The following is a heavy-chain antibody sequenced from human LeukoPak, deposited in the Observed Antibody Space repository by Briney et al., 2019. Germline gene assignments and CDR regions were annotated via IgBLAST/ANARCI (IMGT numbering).Heavy chain of an antibody. CDR1: VLSFSNYA. J-gene: IGHJ4*02. V-gene: IGHV3-23*01. D-gene: IGHD1-26*01. Sequence: PGGSLRVSCGASVLSFSNYARSWVRPGPGKGLEWVSGITSGFTTYNAGSVQGRFTISRDNSKTTFDMQMSRMRGEGRTIYYCAKDYYESRVADVFFEYWGQGTLVTVSS. CDR2: ITSGFTT. CDR3: AKDYYESRVADVFFEY.